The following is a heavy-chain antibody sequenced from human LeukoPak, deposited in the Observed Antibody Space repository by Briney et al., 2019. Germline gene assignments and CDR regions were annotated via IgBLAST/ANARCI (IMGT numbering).Heavy chain of an antibody. CDR1: GFTFSSYA. CDR3: AILIAGATIFDAFDI. CDR2: ISGSGGST. Sequence: GGSLRLSCAASGFTFSSYAMSWVRQAPGKGLEWVSAISGSGGSTYYADSVKGRLTISRDNSKNTLYLQMNSLRAEDTAVYYCAILIAGATIFDAFDIWGQGTMVTVSS. J-gene: IGHJ3*02. V-gene: IGHV3-23*01. D-gene: IGHD1-26*01.